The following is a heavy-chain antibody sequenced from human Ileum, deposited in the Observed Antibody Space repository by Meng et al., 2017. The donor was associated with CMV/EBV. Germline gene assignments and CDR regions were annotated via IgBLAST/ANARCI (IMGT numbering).Heavy chain of an antibody. CDR3: ASGGTVDLSY. Sequence: LTGTFSGASISSGDYYWTWVRQHPEKGLEWIGYISYNGNTNYNPSLKSRITISLDTSKNQFSLKLSSVTAADTAVYYCASGGTVDLSYWGQGTLVTVSS. J-gene: IGHJ4*02. CDR2: ISYNGNT. CDR1: GASISSGDYY. V-gene: IGHV4-31*02. D-gene: IGHD1-14*01.